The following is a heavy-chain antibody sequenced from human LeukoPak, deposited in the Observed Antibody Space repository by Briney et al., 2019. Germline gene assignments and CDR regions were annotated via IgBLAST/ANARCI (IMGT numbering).Heavy chain of an antibody. CDR2: INPSGGST. D-gene: IGHD3-22*01. V-gene: IGHV1-46*01. CDR1: EYTFTSYY. J-gene: IGHJ6*02. CDR3: ARDGADLTYYYDSSGYRLDLWGMDV. Sequence: ASVKVSCKASEYTFTSYYMHWVRQAPGQGLEWMGIINPSGGSTSYAQKFQGRVTMTRDTSTSTVYMELSSLRSEDTAVYYCARDGADLTYYYDSSGYRLDLWGMDVWGQGTTVTVSS.